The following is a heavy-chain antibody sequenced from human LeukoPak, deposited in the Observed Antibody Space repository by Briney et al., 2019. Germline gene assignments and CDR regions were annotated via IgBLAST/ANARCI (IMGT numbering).Heavy chain of an antibody. V-gene: IGHV1-2*02. D-gene: IGHD2-2*01. Sequence: GASEKVSCKASGYPFTGYYLHWVRQAPGQGLEWMGWINPNSGFTNYAQKFQGRVTMTRDTSISTAYMELSRLRSDDTAVYYCARLADCSSSSCRSFGYWGQGTLVTVSS. J-gene: IGHJ4*02. CDR3: ARLADCSSSSCRSFGY. CDR2: INPNSGFT. CDR1: GYPFTGYY.